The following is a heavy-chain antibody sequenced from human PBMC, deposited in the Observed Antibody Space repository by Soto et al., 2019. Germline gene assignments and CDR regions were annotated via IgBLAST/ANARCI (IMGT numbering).Heavy chain of an antibody. V-gene: IGHV3-23*01. CDR3: AKGFGELLPPYYYYYYMDV. CDR2: ISGSGGST. D-gene: IGHD3-10*01. CDR1: GFTFSSYA. Sequence: GGSLRLSCAASGFTFSSYAMSWVRQAPGKGLEWVSAISGSGGSTYYADSVKGRFTISRDNSKNTLYLQMNSLRAEDTAVYYCAKGFGELLPPYYYYYYMDVWGKGTTVTVSS. J-gene: IGHJ6*03.